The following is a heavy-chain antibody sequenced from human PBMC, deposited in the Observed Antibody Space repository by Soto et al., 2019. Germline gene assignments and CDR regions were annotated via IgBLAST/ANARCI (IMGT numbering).Heavy chain of an antibody. CDR1: GYTLTELS. D-gene: IGHD5-12*01. Sequence: ASVKVSCKVSGYTLTELSMHWVRQAPGKGLEWMGGFDPEDGETIYAQKFQGRVTITEDTSTDTAYMELSSLRSEDTAVYYWARGVGTTRHDAFDIWGQGTMVTVSS. J-gene: IGHJ3*02. V-gene: IGHV1-24*01. CDR3: ARGVGTTRHDAFDI. CDR2: FDPEDGET.